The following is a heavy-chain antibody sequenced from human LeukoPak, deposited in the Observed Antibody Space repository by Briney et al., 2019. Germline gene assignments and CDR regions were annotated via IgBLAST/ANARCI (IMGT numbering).Heavy chain of an antibody. V-gene: IGHV4-39*01. J-gene: IGHJ2*01. D-gene: IGHD3/OR15-3a*01. Sequence: SETLSLTCTVSGDSMSSSSYYWGWIRQPPGKGLEGIGRIYYSGSTYYNPSLKSRVTIYVDTSKNQFSLKLSSVTAADTAVYYCARLDPSYWYFDLWGRGTLVTVSS. CDR1: GDSMSSSSYY. CDR3: ARLDPSYWYFDL. CDR2: IYYSGST.